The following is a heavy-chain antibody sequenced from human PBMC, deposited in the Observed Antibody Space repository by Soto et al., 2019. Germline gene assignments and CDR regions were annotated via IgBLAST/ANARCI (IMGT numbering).Heavy chain of an antibody. CDR1: GYTFTGYY. CDR2: INPYNGVP. CDR3: ARTGYLFSTLTYYFDY. V-gene: IGHV1-2*02. D-gene: IGHD3-9*01. Sequence: ASVKVSCKASGYTFTGYYVNWARQAPGQGLEWMGWINPYNGVPNYAQKFHGRVTFSRDTSINKAYMEWSRLTSDDTAMYYCARTGYLFSTLTYYFDYWGQGTLVTVSS. J-gene: IGHJ4*02.